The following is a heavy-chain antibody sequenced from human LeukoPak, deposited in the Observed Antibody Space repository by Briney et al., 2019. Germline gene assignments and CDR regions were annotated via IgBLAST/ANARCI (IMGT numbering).Heavy chain of an antibody. CDR3: TTVQFSSSPVPDF. V-gene: IGHV3-74*01. CDR2: IDSDGTTT. J-gene: IGHJ4*02. Sequence: GGSLRLSCAASGFIFSNFWMNWVRQTPGKGLLWVARIDSDGTTTTYADSVKVRFTISRDNARSTLYLHMNNLGAEDTAVYYCTTVQFSSSPVPDFWGQGTLVTVSS. CDR1: GFIFSNFW. D-gene: IGHD6-6*01.